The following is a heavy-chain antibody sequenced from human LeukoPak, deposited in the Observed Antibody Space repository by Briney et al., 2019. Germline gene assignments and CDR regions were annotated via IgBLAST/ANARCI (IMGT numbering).Heavy chain of an antibody. CDR3: AREIVVVPAAPYYYYYYYMDV. Sequence: SETLSLTCTVSGGSISSCYWSWIRQPAGKGLEWIGRIYTSGSTNYNPSLKSRVTMSVDTSKNQFSLKLSSVTAADTAVYYCAREIVVVPAAPYYYYYYYMDVWGKGTTVTVSS. J-gene: IGHJ6*03. D-gene: IGHD2-2*01. V-gene: IGHV4-4*07. CDR1: GGSISSCY. CDR2: IYTSGST.